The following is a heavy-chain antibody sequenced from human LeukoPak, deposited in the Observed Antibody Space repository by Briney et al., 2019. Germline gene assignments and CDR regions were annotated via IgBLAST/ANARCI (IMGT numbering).Heavy chain of an antibody. CDR3: ARRGMITFGGVIVPPDY. J-gene: IGHJ4*02. V-gene: IGHV4-39*01. Sequence: SETLSLTCAVYGGSFSAYYWGWIRQPPGKGLEWIGSIYYSGSTYYNPSLKSRVTISVDTSKNQFSLKLSSVTAADTAVYYCARRGMITFGGVIVPPDYWGQGTLVTVSS. CDR2: IYYSGST. D-gene: IGHD3-16*02. CDR1: GGSFSAYY.